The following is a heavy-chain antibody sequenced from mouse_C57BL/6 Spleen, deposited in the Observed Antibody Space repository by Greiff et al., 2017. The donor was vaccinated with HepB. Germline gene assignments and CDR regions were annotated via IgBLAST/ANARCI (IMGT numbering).Heavy chain of an antibody. D-gene: IGHD1-1*01. CDR3: ARSYGSSYFDY. CDR2: IYPGSGST. Sequence: VQLQQPGAELVKPGASVKMSCKASGYTFTSYWITWVKQRPGHGLEWIGDIYPGSGSTNYNEKLKSKATLTVDTSSSTAYMQLSSLTSEYSAVYYCARSYGSSYFDYWGQGTTLTVSS. V-gene: IGHV1-55*01. CDR1: GYTFTSYW. J-gene: IGHJ2*01.